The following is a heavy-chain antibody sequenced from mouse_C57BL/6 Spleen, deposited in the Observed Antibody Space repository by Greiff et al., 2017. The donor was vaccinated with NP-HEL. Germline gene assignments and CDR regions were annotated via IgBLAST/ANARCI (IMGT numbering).Heavy chain of an antibody. CDR3: ARFYPDYYGSSYGGYFDV. Sequence: QVQLQQPGAELVRPGSSVKLSCKASGYTFTSYWMHWVKQRPIQGLEWIGNIDPSDSATHYNQKFKDKATLTVDKSSSTAYMQLSSLTSEDSAVYYCARFYPDYYGSSYGGYFDVWGTGTTVTVSS. V-gene: IGHV1-52*01. CDR2: IDPSDSAT. D-gene: IGHD1-1*01. CDR1: GYTFTSYW. J-gene: IGHJ1*03.